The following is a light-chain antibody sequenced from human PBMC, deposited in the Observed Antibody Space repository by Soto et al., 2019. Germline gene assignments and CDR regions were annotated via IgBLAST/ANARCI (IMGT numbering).Light chain of an antibody. Sequence: DTQMTQSPTSLSASVGDSVTITCRASQGINNDLAWYQQKPGKVPVLLIYSASTLKAGIPSRFSGSGAGTDFTLTISSLQPEDFATYYCQKYDSAPLTFGQGTKVDMK. V-gene: IGKV1-27*01. J-gene: IGKJ1*01. CDR3: QKYDSAPLT. CDR2: SAS. CDR1: QGINND.